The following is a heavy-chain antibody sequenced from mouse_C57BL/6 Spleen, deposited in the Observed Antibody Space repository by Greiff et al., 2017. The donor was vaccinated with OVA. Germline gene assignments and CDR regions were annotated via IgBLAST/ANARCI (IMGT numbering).Heavy chain of an antibody. Sequence: VQLQQPGAGLVKPEASVKLSCKASGYTFTSYWMHWVKQGPGRGLEWIGSIDPNSGGTEYNEKFNGKATLTVYKPSSTAYMQLSSLTSEDSAVYDCARSGYYGSSSYFDVWGKGTTVTVSS. CDR3: ARSGYYGSSSYFDV. CDR1: GYTFTSYW. CDR2: IDPNSGGT. V-gene: IGHV1-62-3*01. J-gene: IGHJ1*03. D-gene: IGHD1-1*01.